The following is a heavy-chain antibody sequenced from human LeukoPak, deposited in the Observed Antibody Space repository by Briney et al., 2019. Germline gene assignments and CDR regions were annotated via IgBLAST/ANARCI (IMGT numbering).Heavy chain of an antibody. CDR2: INPNSGGT. Sequence: GASVKVSCKASGYTFTGYYMHWVRQAPGQGLEWMGWINPNSGGTNYAQKFQGRVTMTRDTSISTAYMELSRLRSDDTAVYYCATKYNGDYYYYMDVWGKGTTVTVSS. V-gene: IGHV1-2*02. CDR3: ATKYNGDYYYYMDV. CDR1: GYTFTGYY. D-gene: IGHD1-1*01. J-gene: IGHJ6*03.